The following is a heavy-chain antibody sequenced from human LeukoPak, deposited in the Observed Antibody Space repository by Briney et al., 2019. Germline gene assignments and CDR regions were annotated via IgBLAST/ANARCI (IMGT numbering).Heavy chain of an antibody. Sequence: GGSLRLSCAASGFTFSSYGMHWVRQAPGKGLEWVAVISYDGSNKYYADSMKGRFTISRDNSKNTLYLQMNSLRAEDTAVYYCAKDRTQWLVRFSFDYWGQGTLVTVSS. J-gene: IGHJ4*02. CDR3: AKDRTQWLVRFSFDY. V-gene: IGHV3-30*18. D-gene: IGHD6-19*01. CDR2: ISYDGSNK. CDR1: GFTFSSYG.